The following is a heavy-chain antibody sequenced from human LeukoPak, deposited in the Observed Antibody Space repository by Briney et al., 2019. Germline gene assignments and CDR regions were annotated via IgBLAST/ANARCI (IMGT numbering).Heavy chain of an antibody. Sequence: SQTLSLTCTVSGDSISSACYSWTWIRQPPGKGLQWIGYISYSGNTYYSPSLKSRVSISLDASKNQFSLKLTSVTAAATATYFCARDVLVTSSPDAFDIWGQGTMVTVSS. D-gene: IGHD2-21*02. J-gene: IGHJ3*02. CDR3: ARDVLVTSSPDAFDI. CDR1: GDSISSACYS. V-gene: IGHV4-31*03. CDR2: ISYSGNT.